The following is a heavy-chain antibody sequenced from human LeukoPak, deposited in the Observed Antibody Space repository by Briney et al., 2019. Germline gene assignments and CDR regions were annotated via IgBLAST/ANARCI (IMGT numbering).Heavy chain of an antibody. D-gene: IGHD2-15*01. CDR1: GFTFSSYG. CDR3: AKDLEVPGTETLSSDY. V-gene: IGHV3-30*02. CDR2: IRYDGSNK. Sequence: PGGSLRLSCAASGFTFSSYGMHWVRQAPGKGLEWVAFIRYDGSNKYYADSVKGRFTISRDNSKNTLYLQMNSLRAEDTAVYYCAKDLEVPGTETLSSDYWGQGTLVTVSS. J-gene: IGHJ4*02.